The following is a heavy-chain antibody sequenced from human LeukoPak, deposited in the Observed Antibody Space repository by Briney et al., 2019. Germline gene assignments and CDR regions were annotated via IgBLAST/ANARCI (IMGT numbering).Heavy chain of an antibody. CDR1: CSSYW. J-gene: IGHJ4*02. V-gene: IGHV5-51*01. D-gene: IGHD3-3*01. CDR3: ARQNDFRLDY. CDR2: IYPGDSDT. Sequence: CSSYWIGWVRQMPGKGLEWMGIIYPGDSDTRYSPSLQGQVTISVDTSIGTAYLQWSSLKAPDTAIYYCARQNDFRLDYWGQGTLVTVSS.